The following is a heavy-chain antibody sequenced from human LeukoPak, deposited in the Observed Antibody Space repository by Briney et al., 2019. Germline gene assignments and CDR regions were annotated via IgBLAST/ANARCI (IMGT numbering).Heavy chain of an antibody. Sequence: SETLSLTCTVSGGSITGYHWSWIRQPPGKGLEWIGYIYYSGSTNYNPSLKSRVTISVDTSKNQFSLKLSSVTAADTAVYYCARSYYDSSGRFDPWGQGTLVTVSS. V-gene: IGHV4-59*01. D-gene: IGHD3-22*01. CDR2: IYYSGST. CDR3: ARSYYDSSGRFDP. CDR1: GGSITGYH. J-gene: IGHJ5*02.